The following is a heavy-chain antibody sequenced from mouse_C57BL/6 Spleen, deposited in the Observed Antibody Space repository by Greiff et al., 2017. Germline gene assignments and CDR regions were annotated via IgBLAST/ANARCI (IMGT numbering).Heavy chain of an antibody. CDR2: IDPETGGT. D-gene: IGHD1-1*01. V-gene: IGHV1-15*01. CDR3: TPITTVGAMDY. J-gene: IGHJ4*01. CDR1: GYTFTDYE. Sequence: VKLQQSGAELVRPGASVTLSCKASGYTFTDYEMHWVKQTPVHGLEWIGAIDPETGGTAYNQKFKGKAILTADKSSSTAYMELRSLTSEDSAVYYCTPITTVGAMDYWGQGTSVTVSS.